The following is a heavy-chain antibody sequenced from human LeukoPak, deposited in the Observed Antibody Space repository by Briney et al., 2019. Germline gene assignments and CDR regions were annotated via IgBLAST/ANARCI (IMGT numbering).Heavy chain of an antibody. D-gene: IGHD6-13*01. CDR3: ARDRGSSWYVDY. J-gene: IGHJ4*02. CDR2: INPNSGGT. Sequence: ASVKASCKTSGYTLTSYYIHWVRQAAGHGHEWMGWINPNSGGTEYAQKFQGRVTMPGDTSISTAYMELSRLRSDDTAVYYCARDRGSSWYVDYWGQGTLVTVSS. V-gene: IGHV1-2*02. CDR1: GYTLTSYY.